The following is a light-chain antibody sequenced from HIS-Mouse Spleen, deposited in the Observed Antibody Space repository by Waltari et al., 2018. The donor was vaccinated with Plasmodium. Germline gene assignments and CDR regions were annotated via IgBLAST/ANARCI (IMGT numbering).Light chain of an antibody. CDR3: MIWPSNASGV. J-gene: IGLJ3*02. CDR2: YYSDSDK. CDR1: SDINVGSYH. V-gene: IGLV5-37*01. Sequence: QPVLTQPPSSSASPGESARLTCPLPSDINVGSYHLYWYQQKPWSPPRSLLSYYSDSDKSQGSGVPSRFSGSKDASANTGILLISGLQSEDEADYYGMIWPSNASGVFGGGTKLTVL.